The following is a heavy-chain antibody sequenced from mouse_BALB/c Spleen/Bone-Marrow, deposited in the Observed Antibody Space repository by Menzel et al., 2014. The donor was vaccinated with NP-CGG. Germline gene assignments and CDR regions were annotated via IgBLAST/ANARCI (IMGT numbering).Heavy chain of an antibody. CDR3: VRQFITTANYAMDY. J-gene: IGHJ4*01. D-gene: IGHD1-2*01. CDR2: IRSKSNNYAT. CDR1: GFTFNTYA. Sequence: EVKLVESGGGLVQPKGSLKLSRAASGFTFNTYAMNWVRQAPGKGLEWVARIRSKSNNYATYYADSVKDRFTISRDDSQSMLYLQMNNLKTEDTAMYYCVRQFITTANYAMDYWGQGTSVTVSS. V-gene: IGHV10-1*02.